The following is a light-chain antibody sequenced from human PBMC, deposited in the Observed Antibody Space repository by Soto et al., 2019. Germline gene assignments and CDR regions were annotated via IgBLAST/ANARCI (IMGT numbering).Light chain of an antibody. V-gene: IGKV3-11*01. CDR3: QQRSNWPPRFT. CDR2: DAS. CDR1: QSVSSY. J-gene: IGKJ3*01. Sequence: EIVLTQSPATLSLSPGERATLSCRASQSVSSYLAWYQQKPGQAPRLLIYDASNRATGIPARFXGSGSGTXXXXXXXXXXXEXFAVYXCQQRSNWPPRFTFGPGTKVDIK.